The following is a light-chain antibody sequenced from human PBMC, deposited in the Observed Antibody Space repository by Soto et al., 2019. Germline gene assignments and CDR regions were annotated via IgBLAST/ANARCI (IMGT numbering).Light chain of an antibody. Sequence: DIQMTQSPSTLSASVGDRVTITCRASQSISTWLAWYQQEPGKAPKLLIYKASTLKSGVPSRFSGSGSGTEFTLTISGLQPGDSATYYCQQYNSYSPTFGQGTKVDIK. CDR2: KAS. J-gene: IGKJ1*01. CDR1: QSISTW. V-gene: IGKV1-5*03. CDR3: QQYNSYSPT.